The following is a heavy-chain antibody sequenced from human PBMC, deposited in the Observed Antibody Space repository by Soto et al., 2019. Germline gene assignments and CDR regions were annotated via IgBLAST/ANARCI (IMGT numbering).Heavy chain of an antibody. CDR2: ISSGGST. V-gene: IGHV3-53*01. CDR3: ARDDYGDAPYYYYYGMDV. J-gene: IGHJ6*02. Sequence: HPGGSLRLSCPASWFPVSSNYMSWARSPPAKALEWGSAISSGGSTYYADSVKGRFTISRDNSKNTLYLQMNSLRAEDTAVYYCARDDYGDAPYYYYYGMDVWGQGTTVTVSS. CDR1: WFPVSSNY. D-gene: IGHD4-17*01.